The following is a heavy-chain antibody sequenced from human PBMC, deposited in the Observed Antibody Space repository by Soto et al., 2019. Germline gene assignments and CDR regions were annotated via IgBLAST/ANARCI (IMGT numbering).Heavy chain of an antibody. D-gene: IGHD2-15*01. V-gene: IGHV3-48*01. CDR2: ISSSGSTI. J-gene: IGHJ4*02. CDR3: ARETPDPKTKYFDY. CDR1: GFTFSTYS. Sequence: GGFLRLSCAASGFTFSTYSMNWVRQAPGKGLEWLSYISSSGSTIYYADSMKGRFTISRDNAKNSLYLQMNSLRAEDAAVYYCARETPDPKTKYFDYWGQGTLVTVSS.